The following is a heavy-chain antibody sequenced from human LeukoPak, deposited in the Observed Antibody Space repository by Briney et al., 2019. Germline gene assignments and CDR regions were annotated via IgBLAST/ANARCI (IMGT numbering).Heavy chain of an antibody. V-gene: IGHV3-7*01. Sequence: GGSLRLSCEASAFTFSSYWMSWVRQAPGKGLEWVANIKEDGSEINYVDSVKGRFTISRDNAKNSLYLQMNSLRAEDTAVYYCARVYSSSSGRALDYWGQGTLVTVSS. CDR1: AFTFSSYW. CDR3: ARVYSSSSGRALDY. D-gene: IGHD6-6*01. J-gene: IGHJ4*02. CDR2: IKEDGSEI.